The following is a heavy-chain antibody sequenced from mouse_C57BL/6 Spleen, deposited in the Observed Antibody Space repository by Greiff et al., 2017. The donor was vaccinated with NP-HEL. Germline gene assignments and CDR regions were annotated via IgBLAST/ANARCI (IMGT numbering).Heavy chain of an antibody. Sequence: VQLQQPGAELVRPGTSVKLSCKASGYTFTSYWMHWVKQRPGQGLEWIGVIDPSDSYTNYNQKFKGKATLTVDTSSSTAYMQLSSLTSEDSAVYYCARFITTVVERTWFAYWGQGTLVTVSA. CDR2: IDPSDSYT. V-gene: IGHV1-59*01. J-gene: IGHJ3*01. CDR3: ARFITTVVERTWFAY. CDR1: GYTFTSYW. D-gene: IGHD1-1*01.